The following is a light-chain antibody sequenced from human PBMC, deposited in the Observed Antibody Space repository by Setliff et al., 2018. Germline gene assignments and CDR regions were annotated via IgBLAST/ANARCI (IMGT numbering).Light chain of an antibody. CDR1: SGDVFGYNY. CDR2: EVT. V-gene: IGLV2-8*01. Sequence: QSALTQPPSASGSPGQSVTISCTGTSGDVFGYNYVSWYQQHPGKAPKLMIYEVTKRPSGVPDRFSGSKSGNTASLTVSGLQAEDEADYYCTAYAGSNNFVFGTGTKVTVL. CDR3: TAYAGSNNFV. J-gene: IGLJ1*01.